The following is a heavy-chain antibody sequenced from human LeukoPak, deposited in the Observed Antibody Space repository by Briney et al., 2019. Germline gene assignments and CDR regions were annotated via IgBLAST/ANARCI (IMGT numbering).Heavy chain of an antibody. Sequence: ASVKVSCKFSGYTLTELSIHWVRQAPGKGLEWMGGFDPEDGETIYAQKFQGRVTMTEDTSTATAYMELSSLRSEDTAVYYCAAIGRKWIDDWGQGTLVTVSS. J-gene: IGHJ4*02. CDR1: GYTLTELS. CDR3: AAIGRKWIDD. V-gene: IGHV1-24*01. CDR2: FDPEDGET. D-gene: IGHD5-12*01.